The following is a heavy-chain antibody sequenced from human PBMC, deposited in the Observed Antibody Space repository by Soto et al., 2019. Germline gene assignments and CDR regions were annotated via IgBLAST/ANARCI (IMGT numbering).Heavy chain of an antibody. CDR1: GGTFSSYA. CDR3: ARERTEYYDFWSGSRNFDY. CDR2: IIPIFGTA. Sequence: QVQLVQSGAEVKKPGSSVKVSCKASGGTFSSYAISWVRQAPGQGLEWMGGIIPIFGTANYAQKFQGRVMITADESTSTAYMELSSLRSEDTAVYYCARERTEYYDFWSGSRNFDYWGQGTLVTVSS. D-gene: IGHD3-3*01. J-gene: IGHJ4*02. V-gene: IGHV1-69*01.